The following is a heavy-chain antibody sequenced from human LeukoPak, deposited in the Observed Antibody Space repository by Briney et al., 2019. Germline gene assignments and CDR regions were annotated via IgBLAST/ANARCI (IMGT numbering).Heavy chain of an antibody. D-gene: IGHD2-15*01. Sequence: PSETLSLTCTVSGGSINSYYWSWIRQPPGKGLEWIGYIYYSGSTNYNPSLKSRVTISLDTSKNQFSLKLSSVTAADTAVYYCARGGAVVVAATEYFDLWGRGTLVTVSS. CDR3: ARGGAVVVAATEYFDL. CDR2: IYYSGST. J-gene: IGHJ2*01. V-gene: IGHV4-59*12. CDR1: GGSINSYY.